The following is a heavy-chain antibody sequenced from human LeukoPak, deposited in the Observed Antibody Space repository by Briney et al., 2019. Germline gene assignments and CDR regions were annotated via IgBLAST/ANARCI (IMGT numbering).Heavy chain of an antibody. CDR1: GYSFTSYW. D-gene: IGHD6-19*01. J-gene: IGHJ4*02. CDR2: IYPGDSDT. V-gene: IGHV5-51*01. CDR3: ARREGGWYLDY. Sequence: GESQKISCKGSGYSFTSYWSGWVRQMPGKGLEWMGIIYPGDSDTRYSPSFQGQVTITADNSISTAYLQWSSLKASDTAVYYCARREGGWYLDYWGQGTLVTVSS.